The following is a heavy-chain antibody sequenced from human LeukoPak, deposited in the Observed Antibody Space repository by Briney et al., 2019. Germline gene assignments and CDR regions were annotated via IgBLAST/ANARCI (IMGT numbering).Heavy chain of an antibody. D-gene: IGHD5-12*01. Sequence: ASVKVSCKASGYTFTGYYKHWVRQAPGQGLEWMGWINPNSGGTNYAQKFQGWVTMTRDTSISTAYMELSRLRSDDTAVYYCAREAADTYSGYDYWGQGTLVTVSS. CDR3: AREAADTYSGYDY. CDR2: INPNSGGT. V-gene: IGHV1-2*04. J-gene: IGHJ4*02. CDR1: GYTFTGYY.